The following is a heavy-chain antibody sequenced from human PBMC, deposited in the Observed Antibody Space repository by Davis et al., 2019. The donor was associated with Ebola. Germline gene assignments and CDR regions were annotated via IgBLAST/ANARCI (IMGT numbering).Heavy chain of an antibody. CDR2: ISGSGGST. J-gene: IGHJ6*02. D-gene: IGHD4/OR15-4a*01. CDR1: GFTFSSYS. V-gene: IGHV3-23*01. CDR3: AKDLWNYGVYYGMDV. Sequence: GESLKISCAASGFTFSSYSMNWVRQAPGKGLEWVSAISGSGGSTYNADSVKGRFTISRDNSRNTLYLQMNSLRAEDTAVYYCAKDLWNYGVYYGMDVWGQGTTVTVSS.